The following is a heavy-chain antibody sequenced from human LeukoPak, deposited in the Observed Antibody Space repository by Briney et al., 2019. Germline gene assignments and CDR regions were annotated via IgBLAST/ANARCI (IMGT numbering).Heavy chain of an antibody. CDR1: GFTFSNYW. J-gene: IGHJ3*01. CDR3: ARVKGGD. Sequence: GGSLRLSCTASGFTFSNYWMSWVRLAPGKGLEWVANIKGDRSEIHYVESVKGRFTVSRDNAKNSVYLQMNSLRAEDTAVYYCARVKGGDWGQGTMVTVSS. D-gene: IGHD3-16*01. V-gene: IGHV3-7*01. CDR2: IKGDRSEI.